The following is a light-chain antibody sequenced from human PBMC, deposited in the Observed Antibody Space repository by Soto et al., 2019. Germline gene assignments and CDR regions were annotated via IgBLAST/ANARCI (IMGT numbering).Light chain of an antibody. CDR2: EVS. CDR3: SSYTSSSTYV. J-gene: IGLJ1*01. CDR1: SSDVGSYNR. Sequence: SVLTQPPSVSGSPGQSVTISCTGTSSDVGSYNRVSWYQQPPGTAPKLMIYEVSNRPSGVPDRFSGSKSGNTASLTISGLQAEDEADYYCSSYTSSSTYVFGTGTGHRP. V-gene: IGLV2-18*02.